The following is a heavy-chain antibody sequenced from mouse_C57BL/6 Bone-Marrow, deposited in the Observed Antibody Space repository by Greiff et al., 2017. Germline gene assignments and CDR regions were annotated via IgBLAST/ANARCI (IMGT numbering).Heavy chain of an antibody. CDR3: ARLDYYSSSRYYLDY. J-gene: IGHJ2*01. V-gene: IGHV5-6*01. CDR1: GFTFSSSG. CDR2: ISSGGSYT. D-gene: IGHD1-1*01. Sequence: EVQVVESGGDLVKPGGSLKLSCAASGFTFSSSGMSWVRQTPDKRLEWVATISSGGSYTYYPDSVKGRFTISGDNAKNTLYLQMSSLKSEDTAMYYCARLDYYSSSRYYLDYWGQGTTLTVPS.